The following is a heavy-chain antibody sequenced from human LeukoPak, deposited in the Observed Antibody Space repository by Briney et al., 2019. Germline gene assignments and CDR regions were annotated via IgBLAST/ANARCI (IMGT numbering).Heavy chain of an antibody. Sequence: GGSLRLSCAASGFTFSSYSMNWVRQAPGKGLEWVSSISSSSSYIYYADSVKGRFTISRDNSKNTLYLQMNSLRAEDTAVYYCAKSPMILYYYYMDVWGKGTTVTVSS. CDR3: AKSPMILYYYYMDV. V-gene: IGHV3-21*04. D-gene: IGHD3-16*01. J-gene: IGHJ6*03. CDR1: GFTFSSYS. CDR2: ISSSSSYI.